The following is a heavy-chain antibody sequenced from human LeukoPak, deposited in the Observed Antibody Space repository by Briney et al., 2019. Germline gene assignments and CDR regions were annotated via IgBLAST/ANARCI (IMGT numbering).Heavy chain of an antibody. J-gene: IGHJ4*02. CDR1: GYPFNNYD. CDR3: AREPTYTSSWYTSCDY. Sequence: ASVKVSCKASGYPFNNYDINWVRQATGQGLEWMGWMNPHSGKTGYAQNFQGRVTMTRDTSISTAYMELSSLRSEDTAVYYCAREPTYTSSWYTSCDYWGQGTLVTVSS. V-gene: IGHV1-8*01. CDR2: MNPHSGKT. D-gene: IGHD6-13*01.